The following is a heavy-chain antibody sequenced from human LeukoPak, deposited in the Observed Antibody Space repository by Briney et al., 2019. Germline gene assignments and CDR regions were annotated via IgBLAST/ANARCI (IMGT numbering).Heavy chain of an antibody. V-gene: IGHV4-39*07. J-gene: IGHJ5*02. CDR2: IYYSGSN. Sequence: SETLSLTCTVSGDSISSSTTYYWGWIRQPPGKGLEWIGSIYYSGSNYYNPSLRSRVTISVDTSKNQFSLKLSSVTAADTAVYYCARLRGLVSWFDPWGQGTLVTVSS. D-gene: IGHD3-16*01. CDR1: GDSISSSTTYY. CDR3: ARLRGLVSWFDP.